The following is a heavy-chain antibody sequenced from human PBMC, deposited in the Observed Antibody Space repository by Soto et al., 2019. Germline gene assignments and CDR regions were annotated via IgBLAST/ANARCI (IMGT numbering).Heavy chain of an antibody. CDR3: ARDLVVPAASRYGMDV. J-gene: IGHJ6*02. D-gene: IGHD2-2*01. CDR1: GGTFSSYT. Sequence: ASVKVSCKASGGTFSSYTISWVRQAPGQGLEWMGRIIPILGIANYAQKFQGRVTITADKSTSTAYIELSSLRSEDTAVYYCARDLVVPAASRYGMDVWGQGTAVTVSS. V-gene: IGHV1-69*04. CDR2: IIPILGIA.